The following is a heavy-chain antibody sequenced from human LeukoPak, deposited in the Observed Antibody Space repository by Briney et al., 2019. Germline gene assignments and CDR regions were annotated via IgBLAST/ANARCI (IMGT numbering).Heavy chain of an antibody. D-gene: IGHD3-22*01. Sequence: PSETLSLTCTVSGGSVNSGYYWSWIRQYPGRGLEWIGYIYFSGSTFYNPSFESRVFISLDTSKNQFSLRLSSVTAADTAIYYCARQPPGSGYQYRYYFDYWGQGTLVTVSS. V-gene: IGHV4-31*03. CDR3: ARQPPGSGYQYRYYFDY. CDR1: GGSVNSGYY. J-gene: IGHJ4*02. CDR2: IYFSGST.